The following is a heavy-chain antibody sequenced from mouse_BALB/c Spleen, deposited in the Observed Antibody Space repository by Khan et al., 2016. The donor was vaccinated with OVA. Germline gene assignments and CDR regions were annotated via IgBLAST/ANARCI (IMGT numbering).Heavy chain of an antibody. CDR2: IYPGDGDT. D-gene: IGHD2-14*01. V-gene: IGHV1-80*01. J-gene: IGHJ3*01. Sequence: QVQLKQSGAELVRPGSSVKISCKASGYAFSNYWMNWVKKRPGKGLEWIGQIYPGDGDTSFNGKFRGKATLTADKSSSTAYMQLSSLTSEDSAVYFCARSGYDYFAYWGQGTLVTVSA. CDR1: GYAFSNYW. CDR3: ARSGYDYFAY.